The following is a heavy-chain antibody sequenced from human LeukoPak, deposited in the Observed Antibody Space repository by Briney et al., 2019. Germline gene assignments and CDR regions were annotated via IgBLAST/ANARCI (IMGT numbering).Heavy chain of an antibody. V-gene: IGHV4-39*07. CDR3: ARAQGTTMVRGVSRDYYYYYMDV. Sequence: SETLSLTCTVSGGSISSSSYYWGWIRQPPGKGLEWIGSIYYSGCTYYNPSLKSRVTISVDTSKNQFSLKLSSVTAADTAVYYCARAQGTTMVRGVSRDYYYYYMDVWGKGTTVTISS. D-gene: IGHD3-10*01. CDR2: IYYSGCT. J-gene: IGHJ6*03. CDR1: GGSISSSSYY.